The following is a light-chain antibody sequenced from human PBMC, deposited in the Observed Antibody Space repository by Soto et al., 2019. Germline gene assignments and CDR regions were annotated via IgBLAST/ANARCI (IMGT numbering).Light chain of an antibody. J-gene: IGLJ1*01. V-gene: IGLV2-8*01. CDR1: TSDIGGYNS. CDR2: EVN. CDR3: SSHGGNSPYV. Sequence: QSVLTQPPSASGSPGQSVAISCTGTTSDIGGYNSVSWYQQHPGKAPKLMIYEVNKRPSGVPDRFSGSKSGNTASLTVSGLQAEDEADYYCSSHGGNSPYVFGTGTKLTVL.